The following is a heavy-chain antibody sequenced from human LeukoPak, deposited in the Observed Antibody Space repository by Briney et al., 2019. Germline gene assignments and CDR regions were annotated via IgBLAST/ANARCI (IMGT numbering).Heavy chain of an antibody. CDR1: GYTFTSYD. V-gene: IGHV1-8*01. CDR2: MNPNSGNT. J-gene: IGHJ6*02. Sequence: ASVKFSCKAAGYTFTSYDSTWGRHATGHGLQWMGWMNPNSGNTGYAQKFQGRVTMTRNTSISTAYMELSSLRSEDTAVYYCARVPAASCMDVWGQGTTVTVSS. D-gene: IGHD2-2*01. CDR3: ARVPAASCMDV.